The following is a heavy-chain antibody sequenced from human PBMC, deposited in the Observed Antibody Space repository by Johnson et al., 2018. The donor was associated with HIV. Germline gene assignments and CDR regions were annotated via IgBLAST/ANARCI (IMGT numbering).Heavy chain of an antibody. V-gene: IGHV3-49*04. CDR2: IRSKAYGGTT. CDR3: TIGLTIFGVVILDAFDI. D-gene: IGHD3-3*01. J-gene: IGHJ3*02. Sequence: VQLVESGGGLVQPGRSLRLSCTASGFTFGDYAMSWVRQAPGKGLEWVGFIRSKAYGGTTEYAASVKGRFTISRDDSKTRLHLQMNSLKTEDTAVYYCTIGLTIFGVVILDAFDIWGQGTMVTVSS. CDR1: GFTFGDYA.